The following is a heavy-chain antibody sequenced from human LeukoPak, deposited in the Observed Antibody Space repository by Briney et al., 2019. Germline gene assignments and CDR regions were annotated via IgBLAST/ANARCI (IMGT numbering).Heavy chain of an antibody. Sequence: SETLSLTCTVSGGSISSYYWSWIRQPPGKGLEWIGYIYYSGSTNYNPSLKSRVTISVDTSKNQFSLKLSSVTAADPAVYYCAGQIPYGMDVWGQGTTVTVSS. CDR3: AGQIPYGMDV. D-gene: IGHD2-2*02. CDR1: GGSISSYY. CDR2: IYYSGST. V-gene: IGHV4-59*08. J-gene: IGHJ6*02.